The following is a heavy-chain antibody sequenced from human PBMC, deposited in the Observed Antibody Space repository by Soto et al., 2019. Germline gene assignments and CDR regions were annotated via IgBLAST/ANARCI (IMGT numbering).Heavy chain of an antibody. CDR2: ISSSSSTI. Sequence: EVQLVESGGGLVQPGGSLRLSCAASGFTFSSYSMNWVRQAPGKGLEWVSYISSSSSTIYYADSVKGRFTISRDNAKNSLYLRMNSLSDEDTAVYYCARARRGASDFWGQGTMVTVSS. V-gene: IGHV3-48*02. CDR3: ARARRGASDF. D-gene: IGHD3-16*01. CDR1: GFTFSSYS. J-gene: IGHJ3*01.